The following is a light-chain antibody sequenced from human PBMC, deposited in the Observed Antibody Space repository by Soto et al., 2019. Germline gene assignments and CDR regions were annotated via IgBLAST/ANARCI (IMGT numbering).Light chain of an antibody. V-gene: IGKV3-15*01. CDR2: GAS. CDR1: QSINKN. J-gene: IGKJ1*01. Sequence: TVMTQSPATLSVSPGERATLSCRASQSINKNLAWYQQKPGQAPRLLIYGASTRATGIPARFSGSGSGTEFTLTISSLQSEDFAVYYCQQYNNWPLWTFGQGTKVEIK. CDR3: QQYNNWPLWT.